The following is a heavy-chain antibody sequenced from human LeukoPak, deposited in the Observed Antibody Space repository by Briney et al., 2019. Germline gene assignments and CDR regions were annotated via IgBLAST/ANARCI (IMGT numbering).Heavy chain of an antibody. CDR3: ARGRENWFDP. V-gene: IGHV1-18*01. CDR2: ISPYNGNT. CDR1: GGTFSSYT. Sequence: ASVKVSCKASGGTFSSYTISWVRQAPGQGLEWMGWISPYNGNTDYAQKLQGRVTMTTDTSTTTVYMELRSLTSDDTAVYYCARGRENWFDPWGQGTLVTVSS. J-gene: IGHJ5*02.